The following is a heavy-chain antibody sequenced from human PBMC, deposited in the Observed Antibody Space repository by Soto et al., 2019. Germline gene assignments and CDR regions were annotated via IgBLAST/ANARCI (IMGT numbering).Heavy chain of an antibody. CDR2: ISSSSNYI. CDR3: ARDTTPHMADYSYYYGMDV. CDR1: GFTFNTYS. J-gene: IGHJ6*02. D-gene: IGHD1-1*01. V-gene: IGHV3-21*01. Sequence: EVQLVESGGGLVKPGGSLRLSCAASGFTFNTYSMNWVRQAPGKGLEWVSSISSSSNYIYYADSVKGRFTISRDNVKNSLYLQMNSLRAEDTAVYYCARDTTPHMADYSYYYGMDVWGQGTTVTVSS.